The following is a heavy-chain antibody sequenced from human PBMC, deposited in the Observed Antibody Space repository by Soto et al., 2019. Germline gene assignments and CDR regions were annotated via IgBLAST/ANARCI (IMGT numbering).Heavy chain of an antibody. CDR2: IYYSGST. J-gene: IGHJ4*02. D-gene: IGHD6-19*01. CDR3: ARQREGWSFDY. V-gene: IGHV4-59*08. Sequence: SETLSLTCTVSGGSISSYYWSWIRQPPGKGLEWIGYIYYSGSTNYNPSLKSRVTISVDTSKNQFSLKLSSVTAADTAVYYCARQREGWSFDYWGQGTLVTVSS. CDR1: GGSISSYY.